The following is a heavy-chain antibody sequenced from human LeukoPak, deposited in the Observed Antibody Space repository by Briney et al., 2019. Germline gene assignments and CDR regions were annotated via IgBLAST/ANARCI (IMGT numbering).Heavy chain of an antibody. V-gene: IGHV3-21*01. J-gene: IGHJ3*02. CDR1: GFTFSSYS. CDR3: ASRMVRGVHDAFDI. CDR2: ISSSSSYV. D-gene: IGHD3-10*01. Sequence: GGSLRLSCAASGFTFSSYSMNWVRQAPGKELEWVSSISSSSSYVYYADSVKGRFTISRDNAKNSLYLQMISLRAEDTAVYYCASRMVRGVHDAFDIWGQGTMVTVSS.